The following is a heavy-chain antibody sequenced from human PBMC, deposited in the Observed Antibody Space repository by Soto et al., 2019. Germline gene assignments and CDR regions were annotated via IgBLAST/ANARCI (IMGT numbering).Heavy chain of an antibody. J-gene: IGHJ4*02. CDR3: ARGPLNRRFFDY. D-gene: IGHD3-16*01. CDR2: INPNSGGT. CDR1: GYTITGYY. V-gene: IGHV1-2*04. Sequence: GASVQVSCKASGYTITGYYMHWLRQAPGQGLEWMGWINPNSGGTNYAQKFQGWVTMTRDTSISTAYMELSRLRTDDTAVYYCARGPLNRRFFDYWGQGTLVTVSS.